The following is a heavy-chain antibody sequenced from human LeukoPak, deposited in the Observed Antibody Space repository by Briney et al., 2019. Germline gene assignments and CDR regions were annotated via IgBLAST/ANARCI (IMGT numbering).Heavy chain of an antibody. D-gene: IGHD6-19*01. V-gene: IGHV3-23*01. Sequence: GGSLRLSCAASGFTFSSYAMSWVRQAPGKGLEWVSAISGSGGSTYYADSLKGRFTISRDNSKNTLFLQMNSLRAEDTAVYYCARSSGWWSLDYWGQGTLVTVSS. J-gene: IGHJ4*02. CDR2: ISGSGGST. CDR3: ARSSGWWSLDY. CDR1: GFTFSSYA.